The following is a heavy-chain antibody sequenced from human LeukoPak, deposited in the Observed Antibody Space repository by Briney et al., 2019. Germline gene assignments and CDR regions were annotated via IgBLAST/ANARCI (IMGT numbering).Heavy chain of an antibody. CDR2: TYSDGNT. Sequence: GGSPRLSCAASGFTVSSNYISWVRQAPGEGLEWVSITYSDGNTNYADSVKGRFTISRDNSKNTLSLQMNSLRGEDTAVYFCARKNDLFNAAFDIWGQGTVVTVSS. CDR3: ARKNDLFNAAFDI. V-gene: IGHV3-53*01. J-gene: IGHJ3*02. CDR1: GFTVSSNY. D-gene: IGHD1-1*01.